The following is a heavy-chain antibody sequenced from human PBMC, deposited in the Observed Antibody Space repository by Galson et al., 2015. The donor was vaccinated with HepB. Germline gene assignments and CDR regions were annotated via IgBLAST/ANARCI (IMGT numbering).Heavy chain of an antibody. Sequence: SLRLSCAASGFTFSSYAMHWVRQAPGKGLEYVSAISSNGGSTYYADSVKGRFTISRDKSKNTMYLQMSSLRAEDTAVYYCVKDCWQDTGFLDYWGQGTMVTVSS. CDR3: VKDCWQDTGFLDY. CDR2: ISSNGGST. V-gene: IGHV3-64D*06. CDR1: GFTFSSYA. D-gene: IGHD5-18*01. J-gene: IGHJ4*02.